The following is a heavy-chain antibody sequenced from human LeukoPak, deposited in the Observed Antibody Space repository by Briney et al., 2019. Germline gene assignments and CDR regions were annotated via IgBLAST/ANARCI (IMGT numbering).Heavy chain of an antibody. J-gene: IGHJ4*02. D-gene: IGHD1-26*01. CDR3: ARDVMGATLFY. CDR2: ISSSSSTI. CDR1: GFTFFGHS. V-gene: IGHV3-48*04. Sequence: GVSLRPSCAASGFTFFGHSMTWVRQAPGKGLEWVSYISSSSSTIYYADSVKGRFTISRDNAKNSLYLQMNSLRAEDTAVYYCARDVMGATLFYWGQGTLVTVSS.